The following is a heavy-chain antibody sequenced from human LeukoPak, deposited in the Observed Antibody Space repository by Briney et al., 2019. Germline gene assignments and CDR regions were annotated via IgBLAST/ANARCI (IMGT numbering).Heavy chain of an antibody. V-gene: IGHV3-30*03. Sequence: GRSLRLSCAVSGFRLNNYGMNWVRRAPGKGLEWVAVTSSDGSNKYFADSVKGRFDISRDNSKNTLYLQMNSLRPEDTAVYFCARGISHDYWGQGTLVIVSS. D-gene: IGHD1-14*01. CDR3: ARGISHDY. CDR2: TSSDGSNK. J-gene: IGHJ4*02. CDR1: GFRLNNYG.